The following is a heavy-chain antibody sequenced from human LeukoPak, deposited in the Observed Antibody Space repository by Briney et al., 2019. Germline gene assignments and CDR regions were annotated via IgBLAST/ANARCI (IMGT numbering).Heavy chain of an antibody. CDR2: IYYSGST. V-gene: IGHV4-31*03. D-gene: IGHD3-10*01. CDR1: GGSISSGGYY. Sequence: SETLSLTCTVSGGSISSGGYYWSWIRQHPGKGLEWIGYIYYSGSTYYNPSLKSRVTISVDTSKNQFSLKLSSVTAADTAVYYCAIEGINGSGIDYWGQGTLVTVSS. J-gene: IGHJ4*02. CDR3: AIEGINGSGIDY.